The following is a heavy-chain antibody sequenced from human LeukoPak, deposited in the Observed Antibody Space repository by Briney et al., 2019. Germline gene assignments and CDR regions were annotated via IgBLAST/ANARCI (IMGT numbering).Heavy chain of an antibody. CDR2: INHSGST. V-gene: IGHV4-34*01. Sequence: SETLSLTCAVYGGSFSGYYWSWIRQPPGKGLEWIGEINHSGSTNYNPSLKSRVTISVDTSKNQFSLKLSSVTAADTAVYYRASLTRFGELLTYHFDYWGQGTLVTVSS. D-gene: IGHD3-10*01. CDR1: GGSFSGYY. J-gene: IGHJ4*02. CDR3: ASLTRFGELLTYHFDY.